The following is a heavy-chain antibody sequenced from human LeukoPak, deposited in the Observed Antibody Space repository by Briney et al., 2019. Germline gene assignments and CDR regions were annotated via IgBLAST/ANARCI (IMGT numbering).Heavy chain of an antibody. CDR1: GFTFSSYW. J-gene: IGHJ4*02. V-gene: IGHV3-7*01. D-gene: IGHD6-6*01. CDR2: IKQDGSEK. CDR3: AREGGRSSSSLDY. Sequence: GGSLRLPCAASGFTFSSYWMSWVRQAPGKGLEWVANIKQDGSEKYYVDSVKGRFTISRDNAKNSLYLQMNSLRAEDTAVYYCAREGGRSSSSLDYWGQGTLVTVSS.